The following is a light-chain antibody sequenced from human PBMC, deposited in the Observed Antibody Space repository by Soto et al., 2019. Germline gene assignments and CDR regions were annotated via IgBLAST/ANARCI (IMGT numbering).Light chain of an antibody. CDR1: QSLLYSSNNKTY. Sequence: DIVMTQSPEFLAVPLGERATINCKSSQSLLYSSNNKTYLAWYQHRPGQSPKMLIFWASARESGVPDRFSGSGSETDFTLSLSRLQAEDAAVYYCQQYYSDFFTFVQGTRLEIK. CDR2: WAS. V-gene: IGKV4-1*01. J-gene: IGKJ2*01. CDR3: QQYYSDFFT.